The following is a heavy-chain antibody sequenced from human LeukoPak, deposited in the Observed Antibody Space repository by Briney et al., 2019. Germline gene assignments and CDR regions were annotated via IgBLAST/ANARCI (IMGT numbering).Heavy chain of an antibody. CDR3: ARIYYFGDNNWRYFDN. CDR2: IDPDESEK. D-gene: IGHD3-10*01. J-gene: IGHJ4*02. CDR1: GFTFNSYW. V-gene: IGHV3-7*01. Sequence: GGSLRLSCAASGFTFNSYWMSWVRQAPRKGLDWVANIDPDESEKQYGDSVQGRFTHSRDNAKKSLHLQMNRLRAEDTAIYYWARIYYFGDNNWRYFDNWGQGTLVTVSS.